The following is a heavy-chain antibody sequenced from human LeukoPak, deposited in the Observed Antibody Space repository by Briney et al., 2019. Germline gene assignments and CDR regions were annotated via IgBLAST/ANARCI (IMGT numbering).Heavy chain of an antibody. CDR2: IYYTGST. CDR3: AASNWNYPRDAFDI. CDR1: GGSISSHY. J-gene: IGHJ3*02. Sequence: PSETLSLTCIVSGGSISSHYWNWLRQPPGRGLEWIGYIYYTGSTNYNPSLRSRVTISVDTSKKQFSLKLSSVTAADSAVYYCAASNWNYPRDAFDIWGQGTMVTVSS. V-gene: IGHV4-59*08. D-gene: IGHD1-7*01.